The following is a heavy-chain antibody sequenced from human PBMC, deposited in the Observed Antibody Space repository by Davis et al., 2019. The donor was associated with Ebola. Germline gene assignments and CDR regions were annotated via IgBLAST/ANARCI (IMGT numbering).Heavy chain of an antibody. J-gene: IGHJ6*02. V-gene: IGHV3-9*01. D-gene: IGHD3-9*01. CDR3: AKDIGAGMDDILFYYYGMDV. CDR2: ISWNSGSI. CDR1: GFTFDDYA. Sequence: SLKISCAASGFTFDDYAMHWVRQAPGKGLEWVSGISWNSGSIGYADSVKGRFTISRDNAKNSLYLQMNSLRAEDTALYYCAKDIGAGMDDILFYYYGMDVWGQGTTVTVSS.